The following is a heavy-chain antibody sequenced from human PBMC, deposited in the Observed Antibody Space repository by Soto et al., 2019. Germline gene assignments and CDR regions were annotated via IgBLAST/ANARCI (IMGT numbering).Heavy chain of an antibody. J-gene: IGHJ6*02. D-gene: IGHD5-18*01. CDR1: GYSFTIYW. Sequence: GESLKISCNGSGYSFTIYWISWVRQMPGKGLEWMGRIDPSDSYTNYSPSFQGHVTISADKSISTAYLQWSSLKASDTAMYYCARHGGYSYGYSRYYGMDVWGQGTTVTVSS. CDR2: IDPSDSYT. CDR3: ARHGGYSYGYSRYYGMDV. V-gene: IGHV5-10-1*01.